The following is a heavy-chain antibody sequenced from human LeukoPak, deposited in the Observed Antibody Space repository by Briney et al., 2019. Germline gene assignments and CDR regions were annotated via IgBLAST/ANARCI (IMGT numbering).Heavy chain of an antibody. Sequence: PSETLSLTCTVSGGSISSYYWSWIRQPPGKGLEWIGYIYYSGSTNYNPSLKSRVTISVDTSKNQFSLKLSSVSAADTAVYFCARGPYSYDSSGAFDIWGQGTMVTVSS. CDR3: ARGPYSYDSSGAFDI. CDR2: IYYSGST. D-gene: IGHD3-22*01. CDR1: GGSISSYY. J-gene: IGHJ3*02. V-gene: IGHV4-59*08.